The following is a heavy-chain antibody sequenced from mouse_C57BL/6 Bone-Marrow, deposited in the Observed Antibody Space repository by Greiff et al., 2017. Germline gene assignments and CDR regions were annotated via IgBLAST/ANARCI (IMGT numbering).Heavy chain of an antibody. V-gene: IGHV1-72*01. CDR2: IDPNSGGT. CDR1: GYTFTSYW. Sequence: QVQLQQPGAELVKPGASVKLSCKASGYTFTSYWMHWVKQRPGRGLEWIGRIDPNSGGTKYNEKFKSKATLTVDKPSSTAYMQLSSLTSEDSAVYYCARVPMITTGYYYAMDYWGQGTSVTVSS. J-gene: IGHJ4*01. D-gene: IGHD2-4*01. CDR3: ARVPMITTGYYYAMDY.